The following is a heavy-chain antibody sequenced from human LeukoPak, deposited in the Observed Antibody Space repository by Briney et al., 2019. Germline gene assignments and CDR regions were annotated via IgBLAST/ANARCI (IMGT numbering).Heavy chain of an antibody. D-gene: IGHD1-26*01. J-gene: IGHJ4*02. CDR2: ITSSGSYI. CDR1: DFSVGSNY. CDR3: ARGKWEPLDY. Sequence: GGSLRLSCAASDFSVGSNYMNWVRQAPGKGLEWVSSITSSGSYIYYADSVKGRFTISRDNAKNSLYLQMNSLRAEDTAVYYCARGKWEPLDYWGQGTLVTVSS. V-gene: IGHV3-21*01.